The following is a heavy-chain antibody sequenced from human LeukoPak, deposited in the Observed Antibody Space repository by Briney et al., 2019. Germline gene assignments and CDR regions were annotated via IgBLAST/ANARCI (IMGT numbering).Heavy chain of an antibody. Sequence: ASVKVSCKASGYTFTSYGISLVRQAPGQGLEWMGWISAYNGNTNYAQKLQGRVTMTTDTSTSTACMELRSLRSDDTAVYYCARDPRIVVVPAADYNWFDPCGQGTLVTVSS. CDR3: ARDPRIVVVPAADYNWFDP. CDR1: GYTFTSYG. V-gene: IGHV1-18*01. D-gene: IGHD2-2*01. J-gene: IGHJ5*02. CDR2: ISAYNGNT.